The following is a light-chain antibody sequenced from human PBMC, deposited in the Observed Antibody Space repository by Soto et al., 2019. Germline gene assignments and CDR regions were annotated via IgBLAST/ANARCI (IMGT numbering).Light chain of an antibody. V-gene: IGKV3-20*01. J-gene: IGKJ4*01. CDR1: QSLSNTY. CDR2: GAS. CDR3: QQYGTTPPVT. Sequence: EIVLTQFPGTLSLSPGERATLSCRASQSLSNTYLAWYQQKPGQPPRLLIYGASSRATGIPDRYSGSGSGKDFTLTIGRLEPEDFAVYYCQQYGTTPPVTFDGRTKVDIK.